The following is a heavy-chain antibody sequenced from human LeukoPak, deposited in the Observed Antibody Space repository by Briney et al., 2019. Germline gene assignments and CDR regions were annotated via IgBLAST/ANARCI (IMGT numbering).Heavy chain of an antibody. V-gene: IGHV1-2*06. CDR2: INPNSGGT. Sequence: ASVKVSCKASGYTFTGYYMHWVRQAPGQGLEWMGRINPNSGGTNYVQKFQGRVTMTRDTSISTAYMELSSLRSDDTAVYYCARVPVATSPFDYWGQGTLVTVSS. CDR1: GYTFTGYY. J-gene: IGHJ4*02. CDR3: ARVPVATSPFDY. D-gene: IGHD5-12*01.